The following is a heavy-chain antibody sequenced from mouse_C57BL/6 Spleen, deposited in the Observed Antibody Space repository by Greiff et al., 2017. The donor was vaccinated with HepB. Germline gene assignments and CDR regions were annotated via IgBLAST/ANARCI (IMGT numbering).Heavy chain of an antibody. Sequence: QVQLKQPGAELVKPGASVKLSCKASGYTFTSYWMHWVKQRPGQGLEWIGEIYPRSGNTYYNEKFKGKATLTADKSSSTAYMELRSLTSEDSAVYFCARESPSSWGQGTTLTVSS. CDR3: ARESPSS. D-gene: IGHD6-1*01. J-gene: IGHJ2*01. CDR2: IYPRSGNT. CDR1: GYTFTSYW. V-gene: IGHV1-64*01.